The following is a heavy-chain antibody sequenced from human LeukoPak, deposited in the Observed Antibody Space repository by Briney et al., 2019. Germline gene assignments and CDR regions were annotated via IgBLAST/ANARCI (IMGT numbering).Heavy chain of an antibody. CDR1: GFTFFNAW. V-gene: IGHV3-48*01. D-gene: IGHD4-11*01. J-gene: IGHJ4*02. CDR3: ARDPYYSNHLDF. CDR2: ISPASSTL. Sequence: GGSLRLSCAASGFTFFNAWMNWVRQAPGSGLEWIAYISPASSTLKYADSVKGRFTISRDNAMKSLYLQMKSLRAEDTAVYYCARDPYYSNHLDFLGQGTLVTVSS.